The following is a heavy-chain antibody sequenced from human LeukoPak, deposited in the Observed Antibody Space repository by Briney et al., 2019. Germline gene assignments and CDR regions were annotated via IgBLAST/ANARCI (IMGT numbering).Heavy chain of an antibody. CDR3: ARAFNCDSSGYPGA. CDR2: IYHTGST. J-gene: IGHJ5*02. CDR1: GGSISSSNW. V-gene: IGHV4-4*02. Sequence: SGTLSLTCAVSGGSISSSNWWSWVRQPPGKGLEWIGEIYHTGSTNYNPSLKSRVTISVDKSKNQVSLKLSSVTAADTAVYYCARAFNCDSSGYPGAWGQGTLVTVSS. D-gene: IGHD3-22*01.